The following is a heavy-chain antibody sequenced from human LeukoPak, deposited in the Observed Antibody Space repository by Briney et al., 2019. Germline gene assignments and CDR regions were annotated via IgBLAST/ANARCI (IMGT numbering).Heavy chain of an antibody. Sequence: PSETLSLTCAVYGGSFSGYYWSWIRQPPGKGREWIGEINHSGSTNYNPSLKRRVTISVDTSKNQVSLKLSSVTAADTAVYYCASYWGGYCSSTSCYSEGFDYWGQGTLVTVSS. CDR2: INHSGST. D-gene: IGHD2-2*01. CDR3: ASYWGGYCSSTSCYSEGFDY. CDR1: GGSFSGYY. J-gene: IGHJ4*02. V-gene: IGHV4-34*01.